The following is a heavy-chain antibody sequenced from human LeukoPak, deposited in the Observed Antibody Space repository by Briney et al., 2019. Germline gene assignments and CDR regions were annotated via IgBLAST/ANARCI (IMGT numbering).Heavy chain of an antibody. CDR2: ISSSSSYI. J-gene: IGHJ3*02. Sequence: GGSLRLSCAASGFTFSSYSMNWVRQAPGKGLDWVSSISSSSSYIYYADSVKGRFTISRDNAKNSLYLQMNSLRAEDTAVYYCARAIQNYCGSGSYYRDAFDIWGQGTMVTVSS. CDR3: ARAIQNYCGSGSYYRDAFDI. V-gene: IGHV3-21*01. D-gene: IGHD3-10*01. CDR1: GFTFSSYS.